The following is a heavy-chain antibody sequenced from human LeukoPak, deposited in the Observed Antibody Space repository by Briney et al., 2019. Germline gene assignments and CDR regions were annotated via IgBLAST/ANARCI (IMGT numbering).Heavy chain of an antibody. V-gene: IGHV3-74*01. CDR3: ARPPLGDTSPEGY. CDR1: GSTSISYW. D-gene: IGHD1-14*01. Sequence: GGSLRLSCAAPGSTSISYWMPWVPQAPGRGLVWVSRINSDGSSTSYADSVKGRFTISRDNAKNTLYLQMNSLRAEDTAVYYCARPPLGDTSPEGYWGQGTLVTVSS. J-gene: IGHJ4*02. CDR2: INSDGSST.